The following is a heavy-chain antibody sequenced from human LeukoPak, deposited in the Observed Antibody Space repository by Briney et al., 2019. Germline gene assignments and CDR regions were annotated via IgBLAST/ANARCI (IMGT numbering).Heavy chain of an antibody. CDR3: ARGATISETGYFDF. Sequence: SETLSLTCAVYGGSFIPCYWSWIRQSPGKGLEWIAEIDHRGDTNYNPSVKSRVTISIDTSKNQFSLNMRSLSAADTAVYYCARGATISETGYFDFSGQGTLFTVSS. CDR1: GGSFIPCY. D-gene: IGHD5-24*01. V-gene: IGHV4-34*01. J-gene: IGHJ4*03. CDR2: IDHRGDT.